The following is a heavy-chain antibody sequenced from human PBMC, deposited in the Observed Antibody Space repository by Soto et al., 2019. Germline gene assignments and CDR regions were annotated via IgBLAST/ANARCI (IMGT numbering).Heavy chain of an antibody. CDR2: IYDGGST. Sequence: EVQLVESGGGLVQPGGSLRLSCVASGFTVSTNYVSWVRQAPGKGLEWVSIIYDGGSTYYADSVKGRFTISRDNSKNTLYLQMNSLRDEDTAVYYCARGDGDYGRRLDPWGQGTLVTVSS. CDR1: GFTVSTNY. J-gene: IGHJ5*02. D-gene: IGHD4-17*01. CDR3: ARGDGDYGRRLDP. V-gene: IGHV3-66*01.